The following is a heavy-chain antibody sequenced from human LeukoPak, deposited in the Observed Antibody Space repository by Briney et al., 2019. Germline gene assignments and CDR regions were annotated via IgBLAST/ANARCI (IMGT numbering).Heavy chain of an antibody. J-gene: IGHJ4*02. V-gene: IGHV4-34*01. CDR3: ARGWYGGTDELDY. CDR2: INHSGST. Sequence: SPSETLSLTCAVYGGSFSGYYWSWIRQPPGKGLEWIGEINHSGSTNYNPSLKSRVTISVDTSKNQFSLKLSSVTAADTAVYYCARGWYGGTDELDYWGQGTLVTVSS. D-gene: IGHD4-23*01. CDR1: GGSFSGYY.